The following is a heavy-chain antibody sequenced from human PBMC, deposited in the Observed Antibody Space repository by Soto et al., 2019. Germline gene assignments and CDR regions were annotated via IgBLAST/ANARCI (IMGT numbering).Heavy chain of an antibody. Sequence: QVQLQESGPGLVKPSETLSLTCTVSGGSISSYYWSWIRQPPGKGLEWIGYIYYSGSTNYNPSLKSRVTISVDTSKNQFSLKLSSVTAADTAVYYCARDAPTDYDYIWGSPPGAFDIWGQGTMVTVSS. J-gene: IGHJ3*02. CDR3: ARDAPTDYDYIWGSPPGAFDI. CDR1: GGSISSYY. CDR2: IYYSGST. D-gene: IGHD3-16*01. V-gene: IGHV4-59*01.